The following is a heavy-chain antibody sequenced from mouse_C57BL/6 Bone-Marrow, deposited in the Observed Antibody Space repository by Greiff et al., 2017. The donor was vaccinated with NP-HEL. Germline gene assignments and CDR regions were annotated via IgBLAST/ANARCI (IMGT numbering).Heavy chain of an antibody. Sequence: DVHLVESGPGLAKPSQTLSLTCSVTGYSITSDYWNWIRKFPGNKLEYMGYISYSGSTYYNPSLKSRISITRDTSKNQYYLQLNSVTTEDTATYYCARWGLIYYGNYVGYFDVWGTGTTVTVSS. CDR1: GYSITSDY. D-gene: IGHD2-1*01. J-gene: IGHJ1*03. CDR2: ISYSGST. V-gene: IGHV3-8*01. CDR3: ARWGLIYYGNYVGYFDV.